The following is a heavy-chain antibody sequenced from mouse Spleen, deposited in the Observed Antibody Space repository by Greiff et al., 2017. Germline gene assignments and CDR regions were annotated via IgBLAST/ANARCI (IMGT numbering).Heavy chain of an antibody. D-gene: IGHD2-1*01. CDR3: ASCYGNFDY. CDR2: IDPSDSYT. CDR1: GYTFTSYW. V-gene: IGHV1-69*01. Sequence: VQLQQPGAELVMPGASVKLSCKASGYTFTSYWMHWVKQRPGQGLEWIGEIDPSDSYTNYNQKFKGKATLTVDKSSSTAYMQLSSLTSEDSAVYYCASCYGNFDYWGQGTSVTVSS. J-gene: IGHJ4*01.